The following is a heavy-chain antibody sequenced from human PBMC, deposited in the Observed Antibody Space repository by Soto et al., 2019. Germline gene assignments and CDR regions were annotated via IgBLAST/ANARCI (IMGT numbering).Heavy chain of an antibody. D-gene: IGHD2-15*01. CDR1: GVTFSSYT. CDR2: ISYGNT. Sequence: GGSLRLSCAASGVTFSSYTNHWVRQAPGKGLDWVAVISYGNTKYSQKFQGRVTITRDTSASTAYMELSSLRSEDTAVYYCARDLGGWPDYWGQGTLVTVSS. J-gene: IGHJ4*02. V-gene: IGHV1-3*04. CDR3: ARDLGGWPDY.